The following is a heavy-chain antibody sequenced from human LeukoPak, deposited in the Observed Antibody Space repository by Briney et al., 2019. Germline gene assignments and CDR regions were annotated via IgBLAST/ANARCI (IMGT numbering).Heavy chain of an antibody. Sequence: PSETLSLTCAVYGGFFSGYYWSWIRQPPGKGLEWIREINHSGSTNYNPSLKSRVTISVDTSKNQFSLKLSSVTAADTAVYYCARITMVRGVIGLGYYYGMDVWGKGTTVTVSS. CDR2: INHSGST. CDR3: ARITMVRGVIGLGYYYGMDV. V-gene: IGHV4-34*01. CDR1: GGFFSGYY. J-gene: IGHJ6*04. D-gene: IGHD3-10*01.